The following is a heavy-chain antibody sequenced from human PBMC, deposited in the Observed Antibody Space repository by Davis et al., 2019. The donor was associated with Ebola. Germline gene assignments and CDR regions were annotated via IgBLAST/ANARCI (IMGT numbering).Heavy chain of an antibody. CDR2: ISAYNGNT. CDR3: ARDGLVPDAIRGGFDP. Sequence: ASVKVSCKASSYTFTSYGISWVRQAPGQGLEWMGWISAYNGNTNYAQKLQGRVTMTTDTSTSTAYMELRSLRSDDTALYYCARDGLVPDAIRGGFDPWGQGMLVTVSS. CDR1: SYTFTSYG. J-gene: IGHJ5*02. V-gene: IGHV1-18*01. D-gene: IGHD2-2*02.